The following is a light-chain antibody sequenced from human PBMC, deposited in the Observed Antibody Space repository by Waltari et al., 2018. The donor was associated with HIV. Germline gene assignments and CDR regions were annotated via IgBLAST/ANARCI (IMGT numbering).Light chain of an antibody. J-gene: IGLJ3*02. CDR3: AAWDDSLNGWV. Sequence: QSVLTQPPSASGTPGQRGTLSCSGSSSNIGSNTVNWYQQLPGTAPKLLIYSNNQRPSGVPDRFSGSKSGTSASLAISGLQSEDEADYYCAAWDDSLNGWVFGGGTKLTVL. CDR2: SNN. V-gene: IGLV1-44*01. CDR1: SSNIGSNT.